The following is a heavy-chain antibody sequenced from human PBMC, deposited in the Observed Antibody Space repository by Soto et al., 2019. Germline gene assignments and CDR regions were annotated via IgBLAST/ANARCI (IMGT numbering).Heavy chain of an antibody. CDR3: ARRSEYYYDSRGYLFDY. J-gene: IGHJ4*02. D-gene: IGHD3-22*01. CDR2: IYHSGST. CDR1: GGSIGSGGYF. Sequence: SETLSLTCAVSGGSIGSGGYFWSWIRQPPGKGLEWIGCIYHSGSTYYNPSLKSRVTISVDRSKNQFSLKLTSVTAADTAVYFCARRSEYYYDSRGYLFDYWGQGALVT. V-gene: IGHV4-30-2*01.